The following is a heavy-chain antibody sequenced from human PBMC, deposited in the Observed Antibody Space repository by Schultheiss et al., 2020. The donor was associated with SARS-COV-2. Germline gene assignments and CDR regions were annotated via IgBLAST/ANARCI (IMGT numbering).Heavy chain of an antibody. CDR3: ARVRVTAMAHEFDY. CDR2: INHSGST. Sequence: SETLSLTCAVYGGSFSGYYWSWIRQPPGKGLEWIGEINHSGSTNYNPSLKSRVTMSVDTSQNQFSLKLSSVTAADTAVYYCARVRVTAMAHEFDYWGQGTLVTVSS. CDR1: GGSFSGYY. J-gene: IGHJ4*02. D-gene: IGHD5-18*01. V-gene: IGHV4-34*01.